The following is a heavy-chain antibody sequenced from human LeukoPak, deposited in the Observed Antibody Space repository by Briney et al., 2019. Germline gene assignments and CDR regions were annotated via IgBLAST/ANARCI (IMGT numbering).Heavy chain of an antibody. J-gene: IGHJ3*02. CDR2: IYYSGST. CDR1: GGSFSGYY. CDR3: ARVKVEYSSGWYERNDAFDI. D-gene: IGHD6-19*01. Sequence: SETLSLTCAVYGGSFSGYYWGWIRQPPGKGLEWIGYIYYSGSTNYNPSLKSRVTISVDTFKNQFSLKLSSVTAADTAVYYCARVKVEYSSGWYERNDAFDIWGQGTMVTVSS. V-gene: IGHV4-59*01.